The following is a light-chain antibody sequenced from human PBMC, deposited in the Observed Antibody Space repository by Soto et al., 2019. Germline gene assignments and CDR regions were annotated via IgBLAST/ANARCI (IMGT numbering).Light chain of an antibody. CDR3: SSYTSSTFYV. J-gene: IGLJ1*01. Sequence: SSDVGGYNYVSWYQQHPGKAPKLMIYEVSNRPSGVSNRFSGSKSGNTASLTISGLQAEDEADYYCSSYTSSTFYVFGTGTKVIVL. V-gene: IGLV2-14*01. CDR2: EVS. CDR1: SSDVGGYNY.